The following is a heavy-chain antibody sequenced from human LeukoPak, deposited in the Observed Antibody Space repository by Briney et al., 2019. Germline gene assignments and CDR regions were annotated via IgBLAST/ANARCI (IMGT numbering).Heavy chain of an antibody. J-gene: IGHJ4*02. Sequence: GWAVSVTCPSSRFILRNYVMHGLGQAGSKGLEGVHAISGSGGSTYYADSVKGKFTISRDNSKNTLYLQMNSLRAEDTAVYYCAKGTQLVPNYFDYWGQGTLVTVSS. CDR1: RFILRNYV. V-gene: IGHV3-23*01. CDR2: ISGSGGST. D-gene: IGHD6-13*01. CDR3: AKGTQLVPNYFDY.